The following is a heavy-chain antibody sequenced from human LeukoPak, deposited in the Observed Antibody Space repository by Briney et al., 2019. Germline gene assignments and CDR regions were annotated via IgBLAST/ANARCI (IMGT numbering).Heavy chain of an antibody. J-gene: IGHJ4*02. Sequence: GGSLRLSCAASGFTVSSNYMSWVRQAPGKGLEWVSVIYSGGSTYYEESVKGRFTISRDNSKNTPYLQMNSLRAEDTAVYYCARLDYGDPLDYWGQGTLVTVSS. CDR3: ARLDYGDPLDY. V-gene: IGHV3-53*01. D-gene: IGHD4-17*01. CDR2: IYSGGST. CDR1: GFTVSSNY.